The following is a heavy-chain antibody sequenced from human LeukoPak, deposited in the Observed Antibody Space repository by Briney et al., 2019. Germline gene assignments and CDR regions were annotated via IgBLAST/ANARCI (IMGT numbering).Heavy chain of an antibody. CDR2: FSGSGGST. CDR3: AKSRRITIFGVVITDYYYYGMDV. V-gene: IGHV3-23*01. Sequence: HSGGSLTLSCALSGLNFGSYAKSGALGARGKAREWVSDFSGSGGSTYYGDPVKGRLNIYRDNYKNTLYPKMNSLRAEDTAVYYSAKSRRITIFGVVITDYYYYGMDVWGQGTTVTVSS. J-gene: IGHJ6*02. D-gene: IGHD3-3*01. CDR1: GLNFGSYA.